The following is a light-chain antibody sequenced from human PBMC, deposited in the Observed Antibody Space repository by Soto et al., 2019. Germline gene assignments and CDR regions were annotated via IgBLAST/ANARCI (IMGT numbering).Light chain of an antibody. CDR3: QQYNIRVPT. CDR1: QSISSW. J-gene: IGKJ3*01. V-gene: IGKV1-5*03. Sequence: DIQMTQSPSTLSASVGDRVTITCRASQSISSWLAWYQQKPGKAPKLLIYKASSLESGVPSRFSGSGSGTEFTLTISSLQPDDFATYYCQQYNIRVPTFGPGTKVDIK. CDR2: KAS.